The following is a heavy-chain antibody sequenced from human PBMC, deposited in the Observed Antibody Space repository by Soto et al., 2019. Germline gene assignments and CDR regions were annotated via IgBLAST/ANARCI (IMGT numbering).Heavy chain of an antibody. CDR3: AKSGYSTSAHFDH. D-gene: IGHD6-13*01. V-gene: IGHV3-23*01. CDR1: GFPLYNYA. CDR2: FIGDYSTT. J-gene: IGHJ4*02. Sequence: GVLRLSCAASGFPLYNYAMSWVRQAPGKGLEWIAVFIGDYSTTYYADSVKGRFTISRDFSQNMLFLQMNSLRVEDTAVYYCAKSGYSTSAHFDHWGQGSLVTVSS.